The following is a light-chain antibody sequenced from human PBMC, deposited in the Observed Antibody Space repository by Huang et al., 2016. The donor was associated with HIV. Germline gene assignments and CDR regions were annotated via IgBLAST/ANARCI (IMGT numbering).Light chain of an antibody. J-gene: IGKJ2*01. CDR2: GAS. Sequence: DIVLTQSPATLSLSPGERATLSCRASRIVNSTYLAWYQQKPGQAPRLLIHGASSRATGSPDRFSGRGSGTDFTLTVSRLEPEDFAVYDCQKYGGSLLTFGQGTKLEIK. CDR1: RIVNSTY. V-gene: IGKV3-20*01. CDR3: QKYGGSLLT.